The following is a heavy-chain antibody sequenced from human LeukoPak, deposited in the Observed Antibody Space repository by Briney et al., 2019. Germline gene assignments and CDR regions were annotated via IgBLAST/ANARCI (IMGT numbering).Heavy chain of an antibody. CDR2: ITGSSSTI. CDR1: GFTFSSFS. V-gene: IGHV3-48*04. Sequence: PGGSLRLSCAASGFTFSSFSMNWVRQAPGKGLEWVSFITGSSSTIYYADSVKGRFTISRDNAKNSLYLQMNSLRAEDTAVYYCARVRHPFGVVKLDAFDIWGQGTMVTVSS. J-gene: IGHJ3*02. CDR3: ARVRHPFGVVKLDAFDI. D-gene: IGHD3-3*01.